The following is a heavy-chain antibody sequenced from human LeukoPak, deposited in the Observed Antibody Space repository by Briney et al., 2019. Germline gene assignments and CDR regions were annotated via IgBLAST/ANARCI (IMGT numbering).Heavy chain of an antibody. CDR1: GGSISNYY. Sequence: PSGTLSLTCTVSGGSISNYYWSWIRQPPGKGLEWIGYIYYSGSTNYNPSLRSRVTISVDTSKNQFSLKLSSVTAADTAVYYCARSHGSGSYYNLNDYWGQGTLVTVSS. CDR3: ARSHGSGSYYNLNDY. J-gene: IGHJ4*02. D-gene: IGHD3-10*01. CDR2: IYYSGST. V-gene: IGHV4-59*01.